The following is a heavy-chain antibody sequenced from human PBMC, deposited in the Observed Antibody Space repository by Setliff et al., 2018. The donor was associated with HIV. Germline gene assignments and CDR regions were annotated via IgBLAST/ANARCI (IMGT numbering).Heavy chain of an antibody. J-gene: IGHJ4*02. Sequence: GGSLRLSCAASGFTFSSYAMSWVRQAPGKGLEWVSAISGSGGSTYYADSVEGRFTISRDNSKNTLYLQMNSLRAEDTAVYYCAKDLAGFGSGNYFDYWGQGTLVTVSS. CDR1: GFTFSSYA. CDR3: AKDLAGFGSGNYFDY. V-gene: IGHV3-23*01. D-gene: IGHD3-10*01. CDR2: ISGSGGST.